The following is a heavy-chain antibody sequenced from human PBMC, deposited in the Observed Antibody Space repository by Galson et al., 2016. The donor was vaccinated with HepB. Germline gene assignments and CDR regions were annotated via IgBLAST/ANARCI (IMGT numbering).Heavy chain of an antibody. CDR2: ISYDGSKK. Sequence: SLRLSCAASGFTFSSYGMNWVRQAPGKGLEWVAVISYDGSKKYYADSAKGRFTISRDNSKNTLYLQMNSLRAEDTAVYYCVRNLFSGDDYSVDFWGQGTLVIVSS. V-gene: IGHV3-30*03. J-gene: IGHJ1*01. CDR1: GFTFSSYG. CDR3: VRNLFSGDDYSVDF. D-gene: IGHD4-11*01.